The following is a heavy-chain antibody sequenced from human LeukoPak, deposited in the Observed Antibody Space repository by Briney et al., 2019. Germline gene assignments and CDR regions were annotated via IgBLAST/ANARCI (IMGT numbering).Heavy chain of an antibody. Sequence: ASVKVSCKASGYTFTGYYMHWVRQAPGQGIEWMEWINPNSGGTNYAQKFQGRVTMTRDTSISTAYMELSRLRSDDTAVYYCARLLEISDSSGYPDYWGQGTLVTVSS. CDR1: GYTFTGYY. D-gene: IGHD3-22*01. CDR3: ARLLEISDSSGYPDY. CDR2: INPNSGGT. J-gene: IGHJ4*02. V-gene: IGHV1-2*02.